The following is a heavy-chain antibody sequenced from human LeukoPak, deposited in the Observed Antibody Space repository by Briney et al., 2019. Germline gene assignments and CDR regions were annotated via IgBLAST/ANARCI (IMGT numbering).Heavy chain of an antibody. J-gene: IGHJ5*02. V-gene: IGHV4-4*07. Sequence: PSETLSLTCTVSGGSISSYYWSWIRQPAGKGLEWIGRIYTSGSTNYNPPLKSRVTMSVDTSKNQFSLKLSSVTAADTGVYYCARDPLFINYCGSGSYYANWFDPWGQGTLVTVSS. CDR2: IYTSGST. CDR1: GGSISSYY. CDR3: ARDPLFINYCGSGSYYANWFDP. D-gene: IGHD3-10*01.